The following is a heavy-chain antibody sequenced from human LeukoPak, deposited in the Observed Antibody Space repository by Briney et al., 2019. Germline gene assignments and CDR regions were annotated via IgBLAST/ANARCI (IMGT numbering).Heavy chain of an antibody. V-gene: IGHV3-30*03. CDR3: ARDGDIYADYVPYFDY. CDR2: ISYDGSNK. Sequence: GRSLRLSCAASGFTFSSYGMHWVRQAPGKGLEWVAVISYDGSNKYYADSVKGRFTISRDNAKNTLYLQMSSLRVEDTAVYYCARDGDIYADYVPYFDYWGQGTLVTVSS. J-gene: IGHJ4*02. CDR1: GFTFSSYG. D-gene: IGHD4-17*01.